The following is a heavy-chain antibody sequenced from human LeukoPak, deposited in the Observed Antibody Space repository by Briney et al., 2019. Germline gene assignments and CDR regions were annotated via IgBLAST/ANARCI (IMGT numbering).Heavy chain of an antibody. V-gene: IGHV3-33*01. D-gene: IGHD6-19*01. CDR1: GFTFSDYG. J-gene: IGHJ6*02. CDR3: TRSWDPRHGRQWLAPGGMDV. Sequence: PGRSLRLSCAASGFTFSDYGMHWVRQAPGKGLEWVAVIWSDGTNEDYADSVKGRFTISRDNSRATLNLQMNSLRVEDTALYYCTRSWDPRHGRQWLAPGGMDVWGHGTTVTVSS. CDR2: IWSDGTNE.